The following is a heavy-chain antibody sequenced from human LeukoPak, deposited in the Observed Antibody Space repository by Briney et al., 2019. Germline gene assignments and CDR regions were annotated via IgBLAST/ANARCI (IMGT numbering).Heavy chain of an antibody. V-gene: IGHV4-4*02. J-gene: IGHJ5*02. CDR2: IYHSGST. D-gene: IGHD6-13*01. CDR1: GGSISSSNW. Sequence: SETLSLTCAVSGGSISSSNWWSWVRQPPGKGLEWIGEIYHSGSTNYNPSLKSRVTISVDTSKNQFSLKLSSVTAADTAVYYCARSGYSSPVGRFDPWGQGTLVTVSS. CDR3: ARSGYSSPVGRFDP.